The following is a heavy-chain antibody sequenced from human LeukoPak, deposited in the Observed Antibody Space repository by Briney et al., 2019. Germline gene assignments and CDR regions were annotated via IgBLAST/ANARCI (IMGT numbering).Heavy chain of an antibody. CDR3: ARHPTDYYGSGSYRPDHFDY. CDR1: GGSISSSSYY. J-gene: IGHJ4*02. Sequence: SETLSLTCTVSGGSISSSSYYWGWIRQPPGKGLEWIGSIHYSGSTYYNPSLKSRVTTSVDTSKNQFSLKLSSVTAADTAVYYCARHPTDYYGSGSYRPDHFDYWGQGTLVTVSS. CDR2: IHYSGST. V-gene: IGHV4-39*01. D-gene: IGHD3-10*01.